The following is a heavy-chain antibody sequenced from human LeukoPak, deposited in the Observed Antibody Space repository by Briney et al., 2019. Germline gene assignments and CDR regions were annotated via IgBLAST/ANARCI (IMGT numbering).Heavy chain of an antibody. V-gene: IGHV4-31*03. CDR2: IYYSGST. CDR1: GGSISSGGYY. D-gene: IGHD5-18*01. J-gene: IGHJ4*02. Sequence: SETLSLTCTVSGGSISSGGYYWSWIRQHPGKGLEWIGYIYYSGSTYYNPSLKSRVTISVDTSKNQFSLKLSSVTAADTAVYYCARGTAMEDDYWGQGTLVTASS. CDR3: ARGTAMEDDY.